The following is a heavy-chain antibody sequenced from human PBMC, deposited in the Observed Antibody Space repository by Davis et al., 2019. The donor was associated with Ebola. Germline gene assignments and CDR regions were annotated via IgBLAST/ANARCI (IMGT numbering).Heavy chain of an antibody. D-gene: IGHD6-13*01. CDR3: ARHGVYSSWLATDGMDV. CDR1: GYTFTSYY. J-gene: IGHJ6*02. CDR2: MNPNSGNT. Sequence: AASVKVSCKASGYTFTSYYMHWVRQAPGQGLEWMGWMNPNSGNTGYAQKFQGRVTMTRNNSISTAYMELSSLRSEDTAVYYCARHGVYSSWLATDGMDVWGQGTTVTVSS. V-gene: IGHV1-8*02.